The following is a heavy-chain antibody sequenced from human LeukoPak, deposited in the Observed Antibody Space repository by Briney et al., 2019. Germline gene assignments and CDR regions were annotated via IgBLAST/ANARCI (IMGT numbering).Heavy chain of an antibody. D-gene: IGHD4-11*01. V-gene: IGHV3-7*01. CDR3: AREDHSKYEY. Sequence: GGSLRLSCAASGFIFSNYWMSWVRQVPGKGLEWVASIKQDGSEKYYMDFVKGRFTISKDNGKDSLYLQINSLRAEDTAVYYCAREDHSKYEYWGQGTPVTVSS. CDR1: GFIFSNYW. J-gene: IGHJ4*02. CDR2: IKQDGSEK.